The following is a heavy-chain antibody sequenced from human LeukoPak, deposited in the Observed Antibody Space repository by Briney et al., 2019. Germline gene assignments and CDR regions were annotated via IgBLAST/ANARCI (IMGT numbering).Heavy chain of an antibody. D-gene: IGHD2-15*01. CDR2: IYSGGST. V-gene: IGHV3-66*01. CDR3: AREVGGSGRMDV. CDR1: GFTVSSNY. Sequence: GGSLRLSCAASGFTVSSNYMSWVRQAPGKGLEWVSVIYSGGSTYYADSVKGRLTISRDNSKNTLYLQMNSLRAEDTAVYYCAREVGGSGRMDVWGQGTTVTVSS. J-gene: IGHJ6*02.